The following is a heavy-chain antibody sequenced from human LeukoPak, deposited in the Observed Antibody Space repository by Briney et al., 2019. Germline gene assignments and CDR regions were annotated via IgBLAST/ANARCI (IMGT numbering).Heavy chain of an antibody. CDR1: GFSFSTYI. D-gene: IGHD6-13*01. V-gene: IGHV3-48*04. J-gene: IGHJ4*02. Sequence: GGSLRLSCAASGFSFSTYIMNWVRQAPGKGLEWVAIINSGGSVTYYADSVKGRFTISRDNAMNSLYLQMNSLRAEDTAIYYCARSLPYGTTWYGRSDFWGQGTLVTVSS. CDR2: INSGGSVT. CDR3: ARSLPYGTTWYGRSDF.